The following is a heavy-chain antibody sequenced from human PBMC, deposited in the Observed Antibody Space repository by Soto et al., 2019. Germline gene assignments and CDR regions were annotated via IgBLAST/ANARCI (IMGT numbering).Heavy chain of an antibody. Sequence: QVQLVQSGAEVKKPGASVKVSCKASGYTFTSYAMHWVRQAPGQRLEWMGWINAGNGNTKYSQKFQGRVTITRDTSASTAYMELSSLRSEDTAVYYCARDRYYYGSGTNAFDIWGQGTMVTVSS. CDR3: ARDRYYYGSGTNAFDI. CDR2: INAGNGNT. CDR1: GYTFTSYA. V-gene: IGHV1-3*01. D-gene: IGHD3-10*01. J-gene: IGHJ3*02.